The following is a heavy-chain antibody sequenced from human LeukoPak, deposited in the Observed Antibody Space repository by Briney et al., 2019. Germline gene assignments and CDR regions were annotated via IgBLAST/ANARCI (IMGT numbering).Heavy chain of an antibody. D-gene: IGHD4-23*01. CDR3: ATFDYGGNSPYFDD. J-gene: IGHJ4*02. Sequence: SETLSLTCTVSGGSISSYYWSWIRQPPGKGLGWIGYIYYSGSTNYNPSLKSRVTISVDTSKNQFSLKLSSVTAADTAVYYCATFDYGGNSPYFDDWGQGVLVTVSS. V-gene: IGHV4-59*01. CDR1: GGSISSYY. CDR2: IYYSGST.